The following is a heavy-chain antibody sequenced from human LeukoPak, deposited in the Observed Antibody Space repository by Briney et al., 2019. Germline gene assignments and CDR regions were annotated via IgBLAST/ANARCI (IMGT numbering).Heavy chain of an antibody. V-gene: IGHV3-49*04. D-gene: IGHD4-17*01. J-gene: IGHJ5*02. CDR2: IRSKAYGGTT. Sequence: GGSLRLSCAASGFTFSSYATSWVRQAPGKGLEWVGFIRSKAYGGTTEYAASVKGRFTISRDDSKSIAYLQMNSLKTEDTAVYYCTRVSLVYGDYALVPFDPWGQGTLVTVSS. CDR1: GFTFSSYA. CDR3: TRVSLVYGDYALVPFDP.